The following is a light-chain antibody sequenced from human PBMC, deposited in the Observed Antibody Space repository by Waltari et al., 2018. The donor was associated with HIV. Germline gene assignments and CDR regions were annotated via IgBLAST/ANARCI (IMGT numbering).Light chain of an antibody. V-gene: IGLV1-44*01. CDR2: STN. CDR1: SSKIGRNT. J-gene: IGLJ2*01. Sequence: QSVLSQPPSASGTPGQRVTISCSGGSSKIGRNTVNWYQQLPGTAPNLLIYSTNQRPSGGPDRFSGSKSGTAASLDISGLQSEDEADYYCATWDDRMNGVVFGGGTKLTVL. CDR3: ATWDDRMNGVV.